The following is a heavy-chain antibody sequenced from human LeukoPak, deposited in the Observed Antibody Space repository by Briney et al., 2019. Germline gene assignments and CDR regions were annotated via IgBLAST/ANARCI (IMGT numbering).Heavy chain of an antibody. CDR3: ARGQRGSGSYYIGFY. D-gene: IGHD1-26*01. Sequence: ASVKVSCKASGYTFTSYDINWVRQATGQGLEWMGWMDPNSGNTGYAQKFQGRVTMTRNTSISTAYMELSSLRSEDTAVYYCARGQRGSGSYYIGFYWGQGTLVTVSS. J-gene: IGHJ4*02. CDR1: GYTFTSYD. V-gene: IGHV1-8*01. CDR2: MDPNSGNT.